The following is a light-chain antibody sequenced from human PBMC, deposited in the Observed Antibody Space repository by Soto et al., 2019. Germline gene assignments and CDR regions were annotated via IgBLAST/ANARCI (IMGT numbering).Light chain of an antibody. CDR1: QSVSSN. V-gene: IGKV3-20*01. CDR2: ATS. Sequence: EIVMTQSPATLSVSPGERATLSCRASQSVSSNLAWYQQKPGQAPRLLIYATSSRATDIPDRFSGSGSGTNFTLTISRLEPEDFAVYYCHQYDKSPWTFGQGTKVEIK. CDR3: HQYDKSPWT. J-gene: IGKJ1*01.